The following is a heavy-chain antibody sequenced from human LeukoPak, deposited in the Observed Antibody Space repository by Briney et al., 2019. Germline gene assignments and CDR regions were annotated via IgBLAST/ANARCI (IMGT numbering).Heavy chain of an antibody. CDR1: GGSISSGYYY. V-gene: IGHV4-61*02. CDR2: IYTSGTT. D-gene: IGHD2-21*02. J-gene: IGHJ3*02. Sequence: KSSETLSLTCTVSGGSISSGYYYWSLIRQPAGKGLQWIGRIYTSGTTNYNPSLKSRVTISVDTSKNQFSLKLSSVTAADTAVYYCARQDCGRAFDIWGQGTMVTVSS. CDR3: ARQDCGRAFDI.